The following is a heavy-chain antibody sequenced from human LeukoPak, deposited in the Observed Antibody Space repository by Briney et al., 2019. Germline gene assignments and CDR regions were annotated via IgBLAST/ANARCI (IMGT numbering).Heavy chain of an antibody. D-gene: IGHD5-24*01. Sequence: GGSLRLSCAASGFTFSEHYMDWVRQTPGKGREWIGRNRNKANSYSTEYAASVKGRFTISRDESKNSLYLQMSSLKTEDTAVYFCARGETATFRGPYFDYWGQGTLVTVSS. J-gene: IGHJ4*02. CDR1: GFTFSEHY. CDR3: ARGETATFRGPYFDY. V-gene: IGHV3-72*01. CDR2: NRNKANSYST.